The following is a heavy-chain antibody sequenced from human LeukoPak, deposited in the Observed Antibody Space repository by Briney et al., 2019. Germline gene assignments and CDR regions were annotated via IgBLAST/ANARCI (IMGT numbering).Heavy chain of an antibody. CDR2: ISSNAAYI. V-gene: IGHV3-21*01. D-gene: IGHD6-13*01. CDR3: GRGGGGYSTKIDWFDP. CDR1: GFTFRSYT. J-gene: IGHJ5*02. Sequence: GGSLRLSCAASGFTFRSYTMNWVRQAPGKGLEWVTSISSNAAYIYYAESVKGRFTISRDNAFNSLYLQMNSLRAEDTAMYYCGRGGGGYSTKIDWFDPGGKEPRYTFSS.